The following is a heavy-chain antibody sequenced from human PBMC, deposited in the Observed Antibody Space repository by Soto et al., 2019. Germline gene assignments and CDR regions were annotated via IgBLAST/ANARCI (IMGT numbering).Heavy chain of an antibody. D-gene: IGHD6-19*01. V-gene: IGHV1-18*01. J-gene: IGHJ5*02. CDR1: GYTFTSYV. CDR2: ISAYNGNT. Sequence: ASVKVSCKASGYTFTSYVISWVRQAPGQGPEWMGWISAYNGNTNYAQKLQGRVTMTTDTSTSTAYMELRSLRSDDTAVYYCARAGIAVADSWFDPWGQGTLVTVSS. CDR3: ARAGIAVADSWFDP.